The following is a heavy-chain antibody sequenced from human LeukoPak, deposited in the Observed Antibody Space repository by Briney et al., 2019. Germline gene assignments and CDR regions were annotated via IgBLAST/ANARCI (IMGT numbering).Heavy chain of an antibody. Sequence: TLSLTCTVSGVSISSSNSYWGWIRQPPGKALEWLARIDWDDDKYYSTSLKTRLTISKDTSKNQVVLTVTNMDPVDTATYYCARCDSSGYYGTFLDYWGQGALVTVSS. J-gene: IGHJ4*02. D-gene: IGHD3-22*01. CDR2: IDWDDDK. CDR1: GVSISSSNSY. CDR3: ARCDSSGYYGTFLDY. V-gene: IGHV2-70*11.